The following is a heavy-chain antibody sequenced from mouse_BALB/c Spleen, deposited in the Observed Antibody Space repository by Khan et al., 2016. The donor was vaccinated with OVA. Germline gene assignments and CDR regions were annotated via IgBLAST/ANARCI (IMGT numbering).Heavy chain of an antibody. CDR3: TRLAYYYDGGGFAY. J-gene: IGHJ3*01. Sequence: EVELVESGGDLVKPGGSLKLSCVASGFTFSTYGMSWVRQAPDKRLEWVATVSTGGTYTYYPDSVKGRSTISRDNAKNTLYLQLSGLRSEDTAMFFCTRLAYYYDGGGFAYWGQGTLVTVS. D-gene: IGHD1-1*01. CDR2: VSTGGTYT. V-gene: IGHV5-6*01. CDR1: GFTFSTYG.